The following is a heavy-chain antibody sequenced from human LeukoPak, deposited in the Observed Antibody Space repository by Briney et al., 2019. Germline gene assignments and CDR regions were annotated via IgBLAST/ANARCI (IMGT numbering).Heavy chain of an antibody. J-gene: IGHJ4*02. Sequence: GASLRLSCAASGFAFSAYAMSWVRQAPGKGLEWVSAISGSISGSVCSTYYADSVKGRFTISRDNSKDTLFLQLNSLRAEDTAVYYCAKEGIAVASFDYWGQGTLVTVSS. V-gene: IGHV3-23*01. CDR1: GFAFSAYA. CDR3: AKEGIAVASFDY. D-gene: IGHD6-19*01. CDR2: ISGSISGSVCST.